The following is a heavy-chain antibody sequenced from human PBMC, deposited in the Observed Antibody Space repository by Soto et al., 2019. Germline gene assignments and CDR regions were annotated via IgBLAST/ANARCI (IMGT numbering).Heavy chain of an antibody. J-gene: IGHJ5*02. Sequence: QVQLVQSGAEVKKPGSSVKVSCKASGGTFSNYAITWVRQAPGQGLEWVGRIIPIFGTTNVAQKFQGRVTITADESKTTDNMELSGLRSDDTAVYYCAKDGGADGYFGNWLDPWGQGTLVTVSS. CDR1: GGTFSNYA. D-gene: IGHD5-12*01. V-gene: IGHV1-69*15. CDR2: IIPIFGTT. CDR3: AKDGGADGYFGNWLDP.